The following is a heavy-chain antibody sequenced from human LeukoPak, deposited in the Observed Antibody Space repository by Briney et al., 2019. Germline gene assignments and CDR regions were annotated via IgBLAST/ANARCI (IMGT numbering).Heavy chain of an antibody. Sequence: GGSLRLSCAASGFTVSSSYMSWVRQAPGKGLEWVSVLYIAGNTKYADSVRGRFTISRDNSKNTLYLQMNSLRAEDAAVYYCARQGIDDSSGYYVYWGQGTLVTVSS. J-gene: IGHJ4*02. CDR2: LYIAGNT. CDR1: GFTVSSSY. CDR3: ARQGIDDSSGYYVY. V-gene: IGHV3-66*04. D-gene: IGHD3-22*01.